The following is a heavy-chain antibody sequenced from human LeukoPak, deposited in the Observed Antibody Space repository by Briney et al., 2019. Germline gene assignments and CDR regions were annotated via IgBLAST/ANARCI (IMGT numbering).Heavy chain of an antibody. CDR2: MYNRGST. Sequence: SETLPLTCTVSGDSISNYYWSWIRQSPGKELEWIGYMYNRGSTIYDPSLKSRVTISTDTSKNQFSLRLTSVTAADTAVYYCARAEKAVTGTLDSWGQGTLITVSS. CDR1: GDSISNYY. V-gene: IGHV4-59*01. D-gene: IGHD6-19*01. CDR3: ARAEKAVTGTLDS. J-gene: IGHJ4*02.